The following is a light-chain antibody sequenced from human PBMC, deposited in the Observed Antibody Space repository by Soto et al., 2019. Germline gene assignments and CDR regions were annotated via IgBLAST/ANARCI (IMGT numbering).Light chain of an antibody. CDR2: DAS. V-gene: IGKV1-5*01. J-gene: IGKJ3*01. Sequence: DIPMTQSPSTLSASVGDRVTITCRASQSISRSLAWYQQKPGKAPNLLIYDASSLEGGVPSRVSGSGFGTEFTLTITNLQPADFATYYCQQYSDFLISFGPGTTVDFK. CDR1: QSISRS. CDR3: QQYSDFLIS.